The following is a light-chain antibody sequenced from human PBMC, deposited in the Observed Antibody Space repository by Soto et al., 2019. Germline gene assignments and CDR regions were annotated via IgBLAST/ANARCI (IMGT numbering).Light chain of an antibody. CDR1: QSVNSNY. V-gene: IGKV3-20*01. CDR3: QQYGSSPWT. CDR2: GAS. J-gene: IGKJ1*01. Sequence: EIVLTQSPGTLSLSPGERATLSCRAGQSVNSNYVAWYQQKAGQGTRLLIYGASIRATDIPDRFSGSGSGTDFTLTISRLGPEDFAVYYCQQYGSSPWTFGQGTEVEVK.